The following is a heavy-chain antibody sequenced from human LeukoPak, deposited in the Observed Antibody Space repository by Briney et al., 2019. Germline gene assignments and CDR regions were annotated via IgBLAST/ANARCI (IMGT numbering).Heavy chain of an antibody. CDR1: GYSFTSFG. Sequence: GASVKVSCKASGYSFTSFGLSWVRQAPAQGLEWMGWVSAYNGNTNYAQKFQGRVTMTTDTSTSTGYMELRSLRSDDTAVYFCARDLGEHTTMIFFDYWGQGTVVTVSS. CDR3: ARDLGEHTTMIFFDY. CDR2: VSAYNGNT. J-gene: IGHJ4*02. V-gene: IGHV1-18*01. D-gene: IGHD3/OR15-3a*01.